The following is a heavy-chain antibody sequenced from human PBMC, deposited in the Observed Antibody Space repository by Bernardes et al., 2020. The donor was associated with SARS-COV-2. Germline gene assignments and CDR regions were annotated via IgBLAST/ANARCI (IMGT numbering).Heavy chain of an antibody. D-gene: IGHD3-22*01. CDR1: GFTFSSYS. Sequence: RGSLRLSCAASGFTFSSYSMNWVRQAPGKGLEWVSSISSSSSYIYYADSVKGRFTISRDNAKNSLYLQMNSLRAEDTAVYYCARDRYSPIYDSSGYYFDYWGQGTLVTVSS. V-gene: IGHV3-21*01. CDR3: ARDRYSPIYDSSGYYFDY. J-gene: IGHJ4*02. CDR2: ISSSSSYI.